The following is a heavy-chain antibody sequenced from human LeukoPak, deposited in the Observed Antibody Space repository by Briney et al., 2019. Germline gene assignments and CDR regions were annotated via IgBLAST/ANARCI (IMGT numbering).Heavy chain of an antibody. J-gene: IGHJ5*02. D-gene: IGHD4-17*01. CDR3: TWDYAGT. CDR1: GMTFTDAW. V-gene: IGHV3-15*01. Sequence: PGGSLRLSCAASGMTFTDAWMSWVRQAPGKGLEWVGRIKSNTDGATTDYAAPVKGRFTISRDDSKKTLYLQMNSLKTDDTAVYYCTWDYAGTWGQGTLATVSS. CDR2: IKSNTDGATT.